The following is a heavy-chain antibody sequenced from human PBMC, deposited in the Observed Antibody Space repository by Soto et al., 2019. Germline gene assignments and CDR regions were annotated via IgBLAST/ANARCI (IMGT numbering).Heavy chain of an antibody. CDR2: INPNGGVT. J-gene: IGHJ4*02. CDR1: GYTFTDHP. V-gene: IGHV1-2*02. Sequence: ASVKVSCKASGYTFTDHPIDWVRQAPGQGLQWMGRINPNGGVTYYVQKFVGRVTMIRDTSISTAYMELSRPTSDDTAVYYCARDNSGSLDYWGQGTLVTVSS. CDR3: ARDNSGSLDY. D-gene: IGHD6-19*01.